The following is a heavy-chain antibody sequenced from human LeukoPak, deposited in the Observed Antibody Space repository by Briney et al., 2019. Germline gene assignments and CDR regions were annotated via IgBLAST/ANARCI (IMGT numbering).Heavy chain of an antibody. J-gene: IGHJ3*02. CDR2: IIPILGIV. V-gene: IGHV1-69*04. D-gene: IGHD3-10*01. Sequence: ASVKVSCKASGGTFTYYAISWVRQAPGQGLEWMGRIIPILGIVNYAQKFQGRVTITADKSTSTAYMELSSLRSEDTAVYYCASATYGSGIGAFDIWGQGTMVTVSS. CDR3: ASATYGSGIGAFDI. CDR1: GGTFTYYA.